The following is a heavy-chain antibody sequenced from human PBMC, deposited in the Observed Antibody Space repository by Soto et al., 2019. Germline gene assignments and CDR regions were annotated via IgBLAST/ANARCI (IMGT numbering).Heavy chain of an antibody. CDR1: GYSFTSYW. V-gene: IGHV5-51*01. CDR2: IYPDESDT. D-gene: IGHD5-12*01. CDR3: ASQEMATKNVDAFDI. J-gene: IGHJ3*02. Sequence: GESLKISCKGSGYSFTSYWIGWVRQMPGKGLEWMAIIYPDESDTRYSPSFQGQVTISADKSISTAYLQWSSLKASDTAMYYCASQEMATKNVDAFDIWGQGTMVTVSS.